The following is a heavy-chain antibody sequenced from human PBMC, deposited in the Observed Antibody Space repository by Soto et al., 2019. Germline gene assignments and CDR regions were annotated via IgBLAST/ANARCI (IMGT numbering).Heavy chain of an antibody. V-gene: IGHV1-69*13. Sequence: GASVKVSCKASGGTFSSYAISWVRQAPGQGLEWMGGIIPIFGTANYAQKFQGRVTITADESTSTAYMEPSSLRSEDTAVYYCAVGGWELYFDYWGQGTLVTVSS. D-gene: IGHD1-26*01. CDR2: IIPIFGTA. J-gene: IGHJ4*02. CDR3: AVGGWELYFDY. CDR1: GGTFSSYA.